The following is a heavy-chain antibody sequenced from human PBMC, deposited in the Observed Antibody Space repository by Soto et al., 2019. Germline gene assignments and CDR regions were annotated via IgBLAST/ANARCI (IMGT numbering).Heavy chain of an antibody. Sequence: SQTLSLTCVISGDSVSSNGACWNWIRQSPSRGLQWLGRIHYRSKWFHDYAASVESRMAINPDTSRNQFSLQLNYVTPEDTAVYYCARVHCSAGTCLDGLDFWGQGTTVTVS. J-gene: IGHJ6*02. D-gene: IGHD2-15*01. CDR3: ARVHCSAGTCLDGLDF. V-gene: IGHV6-1*01. CDR1: GDSVSSNGAC. CDR2: IHYRSKWFH.